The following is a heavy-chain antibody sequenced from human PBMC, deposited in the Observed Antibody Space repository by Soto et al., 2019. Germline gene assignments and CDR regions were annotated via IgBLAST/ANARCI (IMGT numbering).Heavy chain of an antibody. D-gene: IGHD2-15*01. CDR1: GFTFSTYG. CDR2: ISYDGNIK. V-gene: IGHV3-30*18. J-gene: IGHJ6*02. Sequence: GGALRLSCAASGFTFSTYGMHWVRQAPGKGLEWVAVISYDGNIKYYADSVKGRFTISRDNSKNTLYLQMNSLRAEDTAVYYCAKHRDVVVVGATYGMDVWGQGTTVPVSS. CDR3: AKHRDVVVVGATYGMDV.